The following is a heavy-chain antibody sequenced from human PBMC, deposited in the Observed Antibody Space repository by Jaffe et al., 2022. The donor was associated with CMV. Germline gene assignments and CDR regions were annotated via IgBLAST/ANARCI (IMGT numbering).Heavy chain of an antibody. CDR2: MSPNTNKT. Sequence: QVQLVQSGTEIKKPGASVRVSCKASGYTFTSYEINWVRQAAGQGLEWVGRMSPNTNKTVHAQRFQGRVTMASNTSTSTAYLELSSLRPEDTAVYYCARVYKETKIFWFGTYGRNGMDVWAQGTTVIVSS. V-gene: IGHV1-8*01. D-gene: IGHD3-10*01. CDR3: ARVYKETKIFWFGTYGRNGMDV. J-gene: IGHJ6*02. CDR1: GYTFTSYE.